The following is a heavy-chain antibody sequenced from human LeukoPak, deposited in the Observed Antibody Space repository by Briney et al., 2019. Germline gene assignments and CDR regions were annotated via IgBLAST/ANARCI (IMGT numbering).Heavy chain of an antibody. CDR1: GGSISSSDYF. CDR3: ARHARRPIINY. D-gene: IGHD5-24*01. V-gene: IGHV4-39*01. CDR2: IFYSGDT. Sequence: ASETLSLTCTVSGGSISSSDYFWGWIRQPPGKGLEWIGSIFYSGDTYYNPSLKSRVTISVDTSNNQFSLKLSSVSAADTAVYYCARHARRPIINYWGQGTLVTVSS. J-gene: IGHJ4*02.